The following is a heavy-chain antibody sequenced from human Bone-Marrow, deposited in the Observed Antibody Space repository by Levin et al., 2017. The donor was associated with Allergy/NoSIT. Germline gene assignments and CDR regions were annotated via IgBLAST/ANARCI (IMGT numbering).Heavy chain of an antibody. CDR2: TYYSGST. J-gene: IGHJ4*02. V-gene: IGHV4-59*01. CDR1: GGSISSYY. Sequence: SETLSLTCTVSGGSISSYYWSWIRQPPGKGLEWIGYTYYSGSTNYNPSLKSRVTMSVDTSKNQFSLKLSSVTAADTAMYYCARVVTLAFCDYWGKGTLVTVSS. CDR3: ARVVTLAFCDY. D-gene: IGHD4-23*01.